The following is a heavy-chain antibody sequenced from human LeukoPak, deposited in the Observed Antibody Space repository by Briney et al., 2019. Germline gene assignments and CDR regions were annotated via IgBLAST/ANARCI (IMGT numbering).Heavy chain of an antibody. D-gene: IGHD5-12*01. CDR2: TSGSGGNT. CDR3: AKEYSGYDFDY. J-gene: IGHJ4*02. Sequence: GGSLRLSCAASGFTLRNSDMSWVRQAPGKGLEWVAATSGSGGNTYYADSVKGRFTISRDNSKNTLYLQMNSLRAEDTAVYYCAKEYSGYDFDYWGQGTLVTVSS. V-gene: IGHV3-23*01. CDR1: GFTLRNSD.